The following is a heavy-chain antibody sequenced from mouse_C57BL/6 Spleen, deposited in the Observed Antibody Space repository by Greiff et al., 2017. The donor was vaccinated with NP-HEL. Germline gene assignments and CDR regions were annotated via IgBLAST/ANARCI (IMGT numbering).Heavy chain of an antibody. J-gene: IGHJ2*01. D-gene: IGHD2-3*01. V-gene: IGHV1-61*01. Sequence: QVQLQPPGAELVRPGSSVKLSCKASGYTFTSYWMDWVKQRPGQGLEWIGNIYPSDSETHYNQKFKDKATLTVDTSSSTAYMQLSSLTSEDSAVYYCARSGWLLQGGNYFDYWGQGTTLTVSS. CDR2: IYPSDSET. CDR1: GYTFTSYW. CDR3: ARSGWLLQGGNYFDY.